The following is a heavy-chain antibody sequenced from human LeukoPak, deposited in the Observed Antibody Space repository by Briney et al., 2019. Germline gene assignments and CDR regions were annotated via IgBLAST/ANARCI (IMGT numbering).Heavy chain of an antibody. CDR1: GFTFSSYG. CDR2: ISYDGSNK. Sequence: PGRSLRLSCAASGFTFSSYGMHWVRQAPGKGLEWVAVISYDGSNKYYADSVKGRFTISRDNSKNTLYLQMNSLRAEDTAVYYCAKDGDSSGYYYRLLDYWGQGTLVTVSS. V-gene: IGHV3-30*18. CDR3: AKDGDSSGYYYRLLDY. J-gene: IGHJ4*02. D-gene: IGHD3-22*01.